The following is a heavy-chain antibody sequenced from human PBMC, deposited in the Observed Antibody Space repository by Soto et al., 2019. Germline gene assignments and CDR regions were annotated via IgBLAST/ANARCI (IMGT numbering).Heavy chain of an antibody. V-gene: IGHV1-18*04. Sequence: QGRLVQSGTEVKTPGASVTVSCKASGYTFVTRSIRWVRQAPGPGLEWIGWMSVYNGNTKYAQTLQGRVTLTADTSTTTAYLELRSMTPDDTAIYYCARDPISWDSYEGSGGSDYWGQGTLVAVSS. CDR1: GYTFVTRS. CDR3: ARDPISWDSYEGSGGSDY. J-gene: IGHJ4*02. D-gene: IGHD6-19*01. CDR2: MSVYNGNT.